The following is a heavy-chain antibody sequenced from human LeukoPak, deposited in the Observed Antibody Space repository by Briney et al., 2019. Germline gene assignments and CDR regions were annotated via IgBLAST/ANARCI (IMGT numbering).Heavy chain of an antibody. Sequence: ASVKVSCKASGYTFINNDINWVRQAPGQGLEWMAWIDPKNGNRDYAQNFQGRVTMTTDTSISTAYMELSSLRSEDTAVYYCARSHTRNGFCGGGRCYPAVWWFDPWGQGTLVTVSS. J-gene: IGHJ5*02. V-gene: IGHV1-8*01. CDR2: IDPKNGNR. CDR3: ARSHTRNGFCGGGRCYPAVWWFDP. CDR1: GYTFINND. D-gene: IGHD2-15*01.